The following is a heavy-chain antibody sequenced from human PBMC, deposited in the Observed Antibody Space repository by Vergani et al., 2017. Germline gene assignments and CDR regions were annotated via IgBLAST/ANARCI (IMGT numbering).Heavy chain of an antibody. J-gene: IGHJ6*02. V-gene: IGHV1-18*04. D-gene: IGHD2-2*01. Sequence: QVQLVQSGAEVKKPGASVKVSCKASGYTFTSYGISWVRQAPGQGLEWMGWISVYKGNTNYTQKLQGRVTMTTDTSKGTVYMELRSLRAEDTDVYYWARDPDIVVVPAAPYYYYYYGMDGWGQGTTVTVSS. CDR3: ARDPDIVVVPAAPYYYYYYGMDG. CDR1: GYTFTSYG. CDR2: ISVYKGNT.